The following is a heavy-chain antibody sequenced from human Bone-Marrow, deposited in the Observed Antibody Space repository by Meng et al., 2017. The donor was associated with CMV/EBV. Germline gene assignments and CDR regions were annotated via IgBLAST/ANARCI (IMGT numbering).Heavy chain of an antibody. V-gene: IGHV4-39*01. CDR2: IYYSGST. CDR3: ARHLPLGYCSSTSCRGGYFQH. Sequence: SETLSLTCTVSGGSISSSSYYWGWIRQPPGKGLEWIGSIYYSGSTYYNPSLKSRVTISVDTSKNQFSLKLSSVTAADTAVYYCARHLPLGYCSSTSCRGGYFQHSGQGTLVTVSS. D-gene: IGHD2-2*01. J-gene: IGHJ1*01. CDR1: GGSISSSSYY.